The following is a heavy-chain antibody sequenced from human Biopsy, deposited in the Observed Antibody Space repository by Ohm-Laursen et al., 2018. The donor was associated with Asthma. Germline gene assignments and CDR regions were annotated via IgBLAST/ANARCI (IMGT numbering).Heavy chain of an antibody. J-gene: IGHJ4*02. CDR1: GFNFDDFA. CDR2: IYSGGTS. Sequence: SLRLSCTASGFNFDDFAMHWVRQAPGKGLEWVSVIYSGGTSHTADSVRGRFTISRDFSKNTLHLQMHSLRVEDTAVYYCARGDSSGWSHYYFDYWGQGTLVTVSS. CDR3: ARGDSSGWSHYYFDY. D-gene: IGHD6-19*01. V-gene: IGHV3-53*01.